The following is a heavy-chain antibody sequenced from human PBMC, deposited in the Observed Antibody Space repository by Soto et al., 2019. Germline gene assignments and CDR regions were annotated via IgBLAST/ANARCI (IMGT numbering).Heavy chain of an antibody. CDR2: FDPEDGET. CDR3: ATGRSGYDY. Sequence: ASVKVSCKVSGYTLAELSMHWVRQAPGKGLEWMGGFDPEDGETIYAQKFQGRVTMTGDTSTDTAYMELSSLRSEDTAVYYCATGRSGYDYWGQGTLVTVSS. D-gene: IGHD3-22*01. V-gene: IGHV1-24*01. CDR1: GYTLAELS. J-gene: IGHJ4*02.